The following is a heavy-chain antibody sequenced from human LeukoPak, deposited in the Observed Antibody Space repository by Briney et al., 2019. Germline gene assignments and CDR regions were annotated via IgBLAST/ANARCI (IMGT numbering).Heavy chain of an antibody. CDR3: AKATPLIWFGEILYFDY. CDR1: GFTFSSYA. CDR2: ISGSGGST. V-gene: IGHV3-23*01. Sequence: PGGSLRLSCAASGFTFSSYAMSWVRQAPGKGLEWVSAISGSGGSTYYADSVKGRFTISRDNSKNTLYLQMNSLRAEDTAVYYCAKATPLIWFGEILYFDYWGQGTLVTVSS. D-gene: IGHD3-10*01. J-gene: IGHJ4*02.